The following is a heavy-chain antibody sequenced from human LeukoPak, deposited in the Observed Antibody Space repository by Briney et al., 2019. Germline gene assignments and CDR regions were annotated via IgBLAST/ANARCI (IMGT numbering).Heavy chain of an antibody. D-gene: IGHD6-19*01. Sequence: SGTLSLTCAVYGGSFSGYYWSWIRQPPGKGLEWIGEINHSGSTNYNPSLKSRVTISVDTSKNQFSLKLSSVTAADTAVYYCANLAGSPGYWGQGTLVTVSS. V-gene: IGHV4-34*01. CDR1: GGSFSGYY. CDR3: ANLAGSPGY. CDR2: INHSGST. J-gene: IGHJ4*02.